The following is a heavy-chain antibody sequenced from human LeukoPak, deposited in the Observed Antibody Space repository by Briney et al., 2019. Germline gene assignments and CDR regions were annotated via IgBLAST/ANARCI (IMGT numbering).Heavy chain of an antibody. CDR2: ISSSSSYI. CDR1: GFTFSSYS. D-gene: IGHD3-16*02. Sequence: GGSLRLSCAASGFTFSSYSMNWVRQAPGKGLEWVSSISSSSSYIYYADSVKGRFTISRDNAKNSLYLQMNSLRAEDTALHYCARATTTSLRSFDYWGQGTLVTVSS. V-gene: IGHV3-21*04. CDR3: ARATTTSLRSFDY. J-gene: IGHJ4*02.